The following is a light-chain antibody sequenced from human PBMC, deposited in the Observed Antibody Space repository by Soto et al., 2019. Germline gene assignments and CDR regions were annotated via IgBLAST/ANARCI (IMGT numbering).Light chain of an antibody. Sequence: NFMLTQPHSVSGSPGKTVTISCTRSSGNIVSNYVQWYQHRPGSSPTTVIFEDDDRPSGVPDRFSASLDTSTNSASLTISGLKPEDEADYYCQSYDADILIFGGGTKLTVL. J-gene: IGLJ2*01. CDR1: SGNIVSNY. CDR3: QSYDADILI. CDR2: EDD. V-gene: IGLV6-57*01.